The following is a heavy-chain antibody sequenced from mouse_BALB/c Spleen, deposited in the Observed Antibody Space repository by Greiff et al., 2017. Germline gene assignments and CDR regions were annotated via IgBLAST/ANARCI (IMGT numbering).Heavy chain of an antibody. D-gene: IGHD1-1*01. Sequence: EVQVVESGGGLVQPGGSRKLSCAASGFTFSSFGLHWVRQAPEKGLEWVAYISSGSSTIYYADTVKGRFTISRDNPKNTLFLQMTSLRSEDTAMYYCAREVYGYAMDYWGQGTSVTVSS. CDR1: GFTFSSFG. V-gene: IGHV5-17*02. CDR2: ISSGSSTI. CDR3: AREVYGYAMDY. J-gene: IGHJ4*01.